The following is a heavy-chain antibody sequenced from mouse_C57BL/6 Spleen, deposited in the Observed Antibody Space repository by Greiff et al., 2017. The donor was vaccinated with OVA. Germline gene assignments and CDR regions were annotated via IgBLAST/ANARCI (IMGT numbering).Heavy chain of an antibody. V-gene: IGHV5-4*03. CDR2: ISDGGSYT. Sequence: EVKLMESGGGLVKPGGSLKLSCAASGFTFSSYAMSWVRQTPEKRLEWVATISDGGSYTYYPDNVKGRFTISRDNAKNNLYLQMSHLKSEDTAMYYCARGDGYYVWYFDVWGTGTTVTVSS. D-gene: IGHD2-3*01. J-gene: IGHJ1*03. CDR1: GFTFSSYA. CDR3: ARGDGYYVWYFDV.